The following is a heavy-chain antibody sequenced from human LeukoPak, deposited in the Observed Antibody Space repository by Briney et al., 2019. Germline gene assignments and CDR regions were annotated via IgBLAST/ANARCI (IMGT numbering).Heavy chain of an antibody. D-gene: IGHD2-2*01. CDR3: ARDRYQNWFDP. V-gene: IGHV4-59*01. J-gene: IGHJ5*02. Sequence: PSETLSLTCTVSGGSISSYYWSWIRQPPGKGLEWIGYFYYNGGTNYNPSLKSRVTISGDTSKNQVSLKLSSVTAADAAVYFCARDRYQNWFDPWGQGTLVTVSS. CDR1: GGSISSYY. CDR2: FYYNGGT.